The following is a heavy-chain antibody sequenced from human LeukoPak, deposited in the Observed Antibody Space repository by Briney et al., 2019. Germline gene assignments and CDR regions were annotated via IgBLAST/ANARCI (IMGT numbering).Heavy chain of an antibody. CDR2: FDPEDGET. CDR3: AILFGSSHSPFDY. Sequence: PGGSLRLSCAASGFTFSNYGMHWVRQAPGKGLEWMGGFDPEDGETIYAQKFQGRVTMTEDTSTDTTYMELSSLRSGDTAVYYCAILFGSSHSPFDYWGQGTLVTVSS. J-gene: IGHJ4*02. D-gene: IGHD1-26*01. CDR1: GFTFSNYG. V-gene: IGHV1-24*01.